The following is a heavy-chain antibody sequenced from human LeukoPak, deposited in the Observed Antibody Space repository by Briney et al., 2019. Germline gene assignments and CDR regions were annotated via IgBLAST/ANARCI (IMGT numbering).Heavy chain of an antibody. J-gene: IGHJ4*02. V-gene: IGHV3-33*01. CDR1: GFIFSNSG. CDR3: ARNSGGRRYYFTD. D-gene: IGHD3-10*01. Sequence: GGSLRLSCAASGFIFSNSGMHWVRQAPGKGLEWMTVIYTDGSTKYYADSVKGRFTISRDNSQNTLYLQMNSLRADDTAVYYCARNSGGRRYYFTDWGQGTLVTVSS. CDR2: IYTDGSTK.